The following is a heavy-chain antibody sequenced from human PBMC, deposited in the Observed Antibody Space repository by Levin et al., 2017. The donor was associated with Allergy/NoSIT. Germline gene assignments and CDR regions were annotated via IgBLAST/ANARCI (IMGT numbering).Heavy chain of an antibody. CDR1: GVTFSSSA. V-gene: IGHV3-23*01. D-gene: IGHD3-10*01. CDR3: AKGALYYPFDF. J-gene: IGHJ4*02. CDR2: ITGSGGST. Sequence: LSLTCAASGVTFSSSAMSWVRQAPGKGLEWISAITGSGGSTYHADSVKGRFTISRDNSKNTLYLQMNSLTAEDTAVYYCAKGALYYPFDFWGQGTLVTVSS.